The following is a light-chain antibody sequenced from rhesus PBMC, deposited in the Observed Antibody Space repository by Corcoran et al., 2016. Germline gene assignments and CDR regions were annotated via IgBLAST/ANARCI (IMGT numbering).Light chain of an antibody. V-gene: IGKV3-53*02. CDR2: GAS. J-gene: IGKJ3*01. Sequence: QIILTQSPATLSLSPGERATLSCRASQSVSSYLAWYQQKPGQAPKLLIYGASSRATGIPDRFSGRGSGTEFTLTSSSLEPEDFAVYYCQKYSSSPFTFGPGTKLDIK. CDR1: QSVSSY. CDR3: QKYSSSPFT.